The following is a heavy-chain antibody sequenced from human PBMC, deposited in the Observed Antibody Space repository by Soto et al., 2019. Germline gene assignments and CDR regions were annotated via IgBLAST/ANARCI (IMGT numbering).Heavy chain of an antibody. CDR3: AKGWARRFDT. J-gene: IGHJ5*02. V-gene: IGHV1-69*01. CDR1: GGTFSNYV. D-gene: IGHD6-25*01. Sequence: QVQLEQSGAEVKKPGSSVKVSCKASGGTFSNYVINWVRQAPGQGLEWMGQSMPSLGAANYAQKFQGRLTLTADASTTTAYMELNSLTSKDTAVYYCAKGWARRFDTWGQGTLVTVSS. CDR2: SMPSLGAA.